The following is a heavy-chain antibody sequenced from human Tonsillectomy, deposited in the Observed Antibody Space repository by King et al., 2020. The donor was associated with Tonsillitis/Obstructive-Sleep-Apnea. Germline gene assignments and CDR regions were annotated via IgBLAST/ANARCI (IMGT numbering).Heavy chain of an antibody. J-gene: IGHJ4*02. CDR1: DDSFSSYC. D-gene: IGHD3-22*01. CDR3: ARESPYDNSAYYYVVFDY. Sequence: VQLQESGPGLVKPSETLSLTCSVSDDSFSSYCWSWIRQPAGKGLEWIGHIYTGGSTDYNPSLRGRVTMTVDTSRRQFSLTLTSVTAADTAVYYCARESPYDNSAYYYVVFDYWGQGTLVTVSS. CDR2: IYTGGST. V-gene: IGHV4-4*07.